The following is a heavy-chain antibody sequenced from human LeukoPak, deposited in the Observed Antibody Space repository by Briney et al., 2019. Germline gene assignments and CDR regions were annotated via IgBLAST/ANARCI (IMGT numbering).Heavy chain of an antibody. CDR1: GDSVSTAGYY. CDR2: GSYSGST. D-gene: IGHD6-6*01. Sequence: PSETLSLTCNVSGDSVSTAGYYWNWIRQHPGEGPEWIGYGSYSGSTNYMPSLRGRVSIALGTSQNQFALRLRSVTAADTAVYYCARAARITARAMTYFDFWGQGTLVTVSS. CDR3: ARAARITARAMTYFDF. V-gene: IGHV4-31*03. J-gene: IGHJ4*02.